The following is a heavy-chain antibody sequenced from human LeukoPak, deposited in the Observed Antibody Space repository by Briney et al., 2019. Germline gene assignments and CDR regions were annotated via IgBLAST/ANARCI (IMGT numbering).Heavy chain of an antibody. D-gene: IGHD1-26*01. CDR1: GFPFDDKA. V-gene: IGHV3-9*03. J-gene: IGHJ4*02. CDR3: VKDIGSGSYRYGGYFDY. Sequence: PGGSLRLSCAASGFPFDDKAMHWVRQAPGKGLEWVAGISRNSDSTGYADSVKGRFTISRDNAKNSLYLQMNTLRAEDMALYYCVKDIGSGSYRYGGYFDYWGQGTLVTVS. CDR2: ISRNSDST.